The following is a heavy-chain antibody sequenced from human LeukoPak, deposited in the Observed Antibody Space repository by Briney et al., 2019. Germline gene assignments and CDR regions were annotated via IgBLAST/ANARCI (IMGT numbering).Heavy chain of an antibody. Sequence: ASVKVSCKASGGTFSSYAISWVRQAPGQGLEWMGWISAYNGNTNYAQKLQGRVTMTTDTSTSTAYMELRSLRSDDTAVYYCARDYYSNWFDPWGQGTLVTVSS. V-gene: IGHV1-18*01. CDR3: ARDYYSNWFDP. D-gene: IGHD4-11*01. J-gene: IGHJ5*02. CDR2: ISAYNGNT. CDR1: GGTFSSYA.